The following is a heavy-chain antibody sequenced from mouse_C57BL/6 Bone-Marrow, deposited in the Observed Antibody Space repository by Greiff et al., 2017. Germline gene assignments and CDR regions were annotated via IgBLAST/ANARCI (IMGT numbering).Heavy chain of an antibody. CDR3: TRGYYGDGAMDY. CDR2: ISSGGDYI. D-gene: IGHD2-13*01. CDR1: GFTFSSYA. V-gene: IGHV5-9-1*02. J-gene: IGHJ4*01. Sequence: EVNVVESGEGLVKPGGSLKLSCAASGFTFSSYAMSWVRQTPEKRLEWVAYISSGGDYIYYADTVKGRFTISRDNARNTLYLQMSSLKSEDTAMYYCTRGYYGDGAMDYWGQGTSVTVSS.